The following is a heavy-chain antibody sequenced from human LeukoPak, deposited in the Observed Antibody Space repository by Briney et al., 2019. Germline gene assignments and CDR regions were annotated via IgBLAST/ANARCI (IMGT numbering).Heavy chain of an antibody. CDR3: ARLWVGPTGFDC. J-gene: IGHJ4*02. CDR2: VNTDGSIT. Sequence: GGSLRLSCAASGFSFSSYWMHWVRQAPGKGLVWVSRVNTDGSITNYADSVKGRFTISRDNAKNTLYLQLNSLRAEDTAVYLCARLWVGPTGFDCWGQGTLVTVSS. CDR1: GFSFSSYW. D-gene: IGHD1-26*01. V-gene: IGHV3-74*01.